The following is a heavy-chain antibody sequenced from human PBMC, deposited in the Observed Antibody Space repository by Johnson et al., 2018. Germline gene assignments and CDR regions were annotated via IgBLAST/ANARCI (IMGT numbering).Heavy chain of an antibody. V-gene: IGHV3-15*07. CDR3: AKGSYGGNRGGAFDI. CDR2: IRSKIDGGTA. Sequence: VQLVESGGGLVKXGGSLRLSCAASGFAFSDARMSWVRPAPGRGLEWVGRIRSKIDGGTADIAATVKDRFSVSRDDSKNTVYLQMNSLIAEDTDVYYCAKGSYGGNRGGAFDIWGQGTMVAVSS. J-gene: IGHJ3*02. D-gene: IGHD4-23*01. CDR1: GFAFSDAR.